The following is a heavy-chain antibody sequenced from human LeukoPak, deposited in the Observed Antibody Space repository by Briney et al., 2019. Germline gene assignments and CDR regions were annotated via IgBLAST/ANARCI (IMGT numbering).Heavy chain of an antibody. V-gene: IGHV3-33*01. J-gene: IGHJ3*02. CDR1: GFTLSSYG. CDR2: IWYDGSNK. Sequence: GGSLRLSCAASGFTLSSYGMHWVRQAPGKGLEWVAVIWYDGSNKYYADSVKGRFTISRDNSKNTLYLQMNSLRAEDTAVYYCARGLYDYVWGSYRLDDAFDIWGQGTMVTVSS. CDR3: ARGLYDYVWGSYRLDDAFDI. D-gene: IGHD3-16*02.